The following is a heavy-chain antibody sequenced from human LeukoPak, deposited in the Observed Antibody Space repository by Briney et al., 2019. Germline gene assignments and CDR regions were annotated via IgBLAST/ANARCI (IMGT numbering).Heavy chain of an antibody. Sequence: PSETLSLTCTVSGGSISSSYWAWIRQPPGRGLEWIGYIYNSGSTNYNPSLESRVTISVDTSKNQFSLKLTSVTAADTAVYYCSGGVDAHKTGHWGQGTLVTVSS. CDR2: IYNSGST. CDR3: SGGVDAHKTGH. CDR1: GGSISSSY. J-gene: IGHJ4*02. D-gene: IGHD3-16*01. V-gene: IGHV4-59*12.